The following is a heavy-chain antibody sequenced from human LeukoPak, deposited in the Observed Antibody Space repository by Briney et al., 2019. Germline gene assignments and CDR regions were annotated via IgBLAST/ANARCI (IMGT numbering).Heavy chain of an antibody. Sequence: GRSLRLSCAASGFTFSSYGMHWVRQAPGKGLEWVAVISYDGSNKYYADSVKGRFTISRDNSKNTLYLQTNSLRAEDTAVYYCLAYFDYWGQGTLVTVSS. J-gene: IGHJ4*02. CDR2: ISYDGSNK. CDR3: LAYFDY. V-gene: IGHV3-30*03. CDR1: GFTFSSYG.